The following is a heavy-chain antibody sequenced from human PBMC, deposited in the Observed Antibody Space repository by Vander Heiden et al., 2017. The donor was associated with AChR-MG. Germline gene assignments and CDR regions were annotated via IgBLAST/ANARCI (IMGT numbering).Heavy chain of an antibody. D-gene: IGHD6-13*01. Sequence: QVQLVETGGGVVQPGRSLRLSCAASGFTFRSYGIHWVRQAPGKGLEWVAVISYDGSDKYYAGYVKGRCTISRDNSKNTLYLQMKSLRADQTAMYYCAKGISCGYSTSWSPYYFDYWGQGTLVTVSS. CDR1: GFTFRSYG. V-gene: IGHV3-30*18. J-gene: IGHJ4*02. CDR3: AKGISCGYSTSWSPYYFDY. CDR2: ISYDGSDK.